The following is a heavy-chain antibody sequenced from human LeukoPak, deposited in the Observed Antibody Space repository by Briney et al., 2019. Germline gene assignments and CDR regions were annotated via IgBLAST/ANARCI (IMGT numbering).Heavy chain of an antibody. V-gene: IGHV4-34*01. Sequence: KPSETLSLTCAVYGGSFGGYYWSWIRQPPGKGLEWIGEINHSGSTNYNPSLKSRVTISVDTSKNQFSLKLSSVTAADTAVYYCARVSSYYDILTGYYNHWYFDLWGRGTLVTVSS. CDR2: INHSGST. CDR1: GGSFGGYY. D-gene: IGHD3-9*01. J-gene: IGHJ2*01. CDR3: ARVSSYYDILTGYYNHWYFDL.